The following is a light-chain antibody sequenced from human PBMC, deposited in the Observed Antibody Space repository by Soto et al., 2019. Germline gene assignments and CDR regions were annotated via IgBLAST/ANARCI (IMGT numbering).Light chain of an antibody. Sequence: ETVLTQSPATLSLSPGDRATLSCRASQSIDIFLAWYQQKPGQPPRPLIYDASNRAAGIPARFSGSGSGTDFTLTISSLEPEDFAVYYCQQRKNWPPLTFGGGTKVEIK. CDR2: DAS. J-gene: IGKJ4*01. V-gene: IGKV3-11*01. CDR3: QQRKNWPPLT. CDR1: QSIDIF.